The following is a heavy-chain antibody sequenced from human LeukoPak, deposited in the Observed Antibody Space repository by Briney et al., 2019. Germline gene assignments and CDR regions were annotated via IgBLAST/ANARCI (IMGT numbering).Heavy chain of an antibody. D-gene: IGHD6-6*01. V-gene: IGHV4-59*08. CDR2: IYYSGST. CDR3: ARHVKLVPAFDI. CDR1: GGSISSYY. J-gene: IGHJ3*02. Sequence: RPSETLSLTCTVSGGSISSYYWSWIRQPPGKGLEWIGYIYYSGSTNYNPSLKSRVTISVDTSKHQFSLKLSSVTAADTAVYYCARHVKLVPAFDICGQGTMVTVSS.